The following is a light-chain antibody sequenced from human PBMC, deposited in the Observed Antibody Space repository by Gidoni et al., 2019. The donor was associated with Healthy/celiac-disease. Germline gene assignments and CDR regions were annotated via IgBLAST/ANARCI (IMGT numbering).Light chain of an antibody. V-gene: IGLV2-11*01. Sequence: QSALTQPRSGSGSPGQSVTISCTGTSSDVGGYNYVSWYQQHPGKAPKLMIYDVSKQPSGVPDRFSGSKSGNTASLTISGLQAEDEADYYCCSYAGSYTLVFGGGTKLT. CDR1: SSDVGGYNY. CDR2: DVS. J-gene: IGLJ2*01. CDR3: CSYAGSYTLV.